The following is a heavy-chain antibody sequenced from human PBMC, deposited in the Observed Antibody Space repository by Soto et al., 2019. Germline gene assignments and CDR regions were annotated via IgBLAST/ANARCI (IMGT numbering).Heavy chain of an antibody. V-gene: IGHV1-69*04. CDR1: GGTFSSYT. J-gene: IGHJ1*01. CDR2: IIPILGIA. CDR3: AREDCSGGSCYPEYFQH. D-gene: IGHD2-15*01. Sequence: SVKVSCKASGGTFSSYTISWVRQAPGQGLEWMGRIIPILGIANYAQKFQGRVTITADKSTSTAYMELSSLRSEDTAVYYCAREDCSGGSCYPEYFQHWGQGTLVTVSS.